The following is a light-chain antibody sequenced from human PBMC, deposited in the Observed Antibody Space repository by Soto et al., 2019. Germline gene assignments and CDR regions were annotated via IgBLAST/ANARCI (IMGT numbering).Light chain of an antibody. CDR3: QQYNNRRA. Sequence: EIVMTQSPATLSVSPGERATLSCRASQSVSSNLAWYQQKPGQAPRLLIYGASTRATGIPARFSGSGSGTEFTLTISSLQSEDFALYYCQQYNNRRAFGQGTKVEIK. J-gene: IGKJ1*01. V-gene: IGKV3-15*01. CDR1: QSVSSN. CDR2: GAS.